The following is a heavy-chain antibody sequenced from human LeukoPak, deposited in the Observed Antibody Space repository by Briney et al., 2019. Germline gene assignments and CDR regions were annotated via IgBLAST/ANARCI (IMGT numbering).Heavy chain of an antibody. CDR3: ARGDCSGGSCYVDY. J-gene: IGHJ4*02. V-gene: IGHV4-31*03. CDR2: IYYSGST. CDR1: GGSISSGGYY. D-gene: IGHD2-15*01. Sequence: SQTLSLTCTVSGGSISSGGYYWSWIRQHPGKGLEWIGYIYYSGSTYYNPSLKSRVTISVDTSKNQFSLKLCSVTAADTAAYYCARGDCSGGSCYVDYWGQGTLVTVSS.